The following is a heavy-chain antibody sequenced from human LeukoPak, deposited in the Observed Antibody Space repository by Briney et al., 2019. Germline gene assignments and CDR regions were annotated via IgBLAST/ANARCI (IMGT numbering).Heavy chain of an antibody. V-gene: IGHV3-21*01. CDR1: AFTFSRYS. D-gene: IGHD2-15*01. Sequence: GRSPRLSRAASAFTFSRYSMNWVTQAPGQGLEAVCSITSRSRFINHAESVKGRFTISRDNSKNSLYLQMNSLRAEDTAVHYCARDMTGRDCSGGSCYGYGLDVWGQGTTVTVS. CDR3: ARDMTGRDCSGGSCYGYGLDV. J-gene: IGHJ6*02. CDR2: ITSRSRFI.